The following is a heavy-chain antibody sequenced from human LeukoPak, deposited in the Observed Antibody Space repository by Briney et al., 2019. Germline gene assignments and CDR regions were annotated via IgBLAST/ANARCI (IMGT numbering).Heavy chain of an antibody. D-gene: IGHD2-2*02. CDR3: AGDGTAKYCSSTSCYRRGFDY. V-gene: IGHV3-21*01. J-gene: IGHJ4*02. Sequence: GGSLRLSCAASGFTFSSYSMNWVRQAPGKGLEWVSSISSSSSYIYYADSVKGRFTISGDNAKNSLYLQMNSLRAEDTAVYYCAGDGTAKYCSSTSCYRRGFDYWGQGTLVTVSS. CDR1: GFTFSSYS. CDR2: ISSSSSYI.